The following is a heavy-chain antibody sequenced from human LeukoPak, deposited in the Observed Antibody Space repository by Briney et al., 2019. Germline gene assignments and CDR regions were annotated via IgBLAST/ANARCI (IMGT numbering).Heavy chain of an antibody. CDR3: ARVSGYDRAYYNFGMDV. CDR2: ISSSSSTI. V-gene: IGHV3-48*04. CDR1: GFSFSSYS. D-gene: IGHD3-22*01. J-gene: IGHJ6*02. Sequence: GGSLRLSCAASGFSFSSYSVNWVRQAPGKGLEWISYISSSSSTIYYADSVKGRFTISRDNAKNSLYLQMNSLRAEDSAVYYCARVSGYDRAYYNFGMDVWGQGTTVTVSS.